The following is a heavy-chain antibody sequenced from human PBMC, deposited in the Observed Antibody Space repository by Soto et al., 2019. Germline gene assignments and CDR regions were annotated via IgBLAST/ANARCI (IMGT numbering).Heavy chain of an antibody. CDR3: ARVGSAGSYYAYYYGMDV. CDR2: IIPIFGTA. J-gene: IGHJ6*02. D-gene: IGHD1-26*01. V-gene: IGHV1-69*06. Sequence: QVQLVQSGAEVKKPGSSVKVSCKASGGTFSSYAISWVRQAPGQGLEWMGGIIPIFGTANYAQKFQGRVTLPADKYTSTAYMELSSLRSEDTAVYYCARVGSAGSYYAYYYGMDVWGQGTTVTVSS. CDR1: GGTFSSYA.